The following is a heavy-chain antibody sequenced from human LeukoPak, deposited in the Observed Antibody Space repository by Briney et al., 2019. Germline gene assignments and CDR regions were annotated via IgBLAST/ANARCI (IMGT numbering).Heavy chain of an antibody. CDR1: GGSISSYY. D-gene: IGHD3-22*01. J-gene: IGHJ1*01. CDR3: ARGPTYYYDSSGYSFFFQH. V-gene: IGHV4-59*12. CDR2: IYYSGST. Sequence: SETLSLTCTVSGGSISSYYWSWIRQPPGKGLEWIGYIYYSGSTNYNPSLKSRVTISVDTSKNQFSLKLSSVTAADTAVYYCARGPTYYYDSSGYSFFFQHWGQGTLVTVSS.